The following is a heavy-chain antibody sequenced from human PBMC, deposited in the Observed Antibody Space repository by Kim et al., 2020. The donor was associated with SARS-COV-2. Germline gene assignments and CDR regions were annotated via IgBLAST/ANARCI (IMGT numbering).Heavy chain of an antibody. CDR1: GGSFSGYC. D-gene: IGHD6-13*01. CDR3: ASGPTYSSSWYSGGFDY. CDR2: INHSGST. V-gene: IGHV4-34*01. Sequence: SETLSLTCAVYGGSFSGYCWSWIRQPPGKGLEWIGEINHSGSTNYNPSLKSRVTISVDTSKNQFSLKLSSMTAADTAVYYCASGPTYSSSWYSGGFDYWGQGTLVTVSS. J-gene: IGHJ4*02.